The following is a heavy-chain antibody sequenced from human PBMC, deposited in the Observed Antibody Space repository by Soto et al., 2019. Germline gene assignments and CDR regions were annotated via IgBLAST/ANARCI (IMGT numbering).Heavy chain of an antibody. J-gene: IGHJ4*02. D-gene: IGHD3-10*01. CDR1: GFPFSDYY. CDR3: ARDGFYGSGSF. Sequence: GGSLRLSCAASGFPFSDYYMSWIRQAPGEGLEWISYISSSSSYTNYADSVKGRFTISRDSAKNSLYLQMNSLRAEDTAVYYCARDGFYGSGSFWGQGTLVTVSS. V-gene: IGHV3-11*06. CDR2: ISSSSSYT.